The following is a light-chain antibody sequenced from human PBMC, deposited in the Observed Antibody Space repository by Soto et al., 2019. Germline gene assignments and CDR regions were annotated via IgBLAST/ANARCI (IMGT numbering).Light chain of an antibody. J-gene: IGKJ1*01. Sequence: EIVMTQSRATLSVSPGERATLSCRASQSVSSNLVWYQQKPGQAPRLLIYGASTRATGIPARFSGSGSGTEFTLTISSLQSEDFAVYYCQQYNNWPRTFGQGTKV. CDR1: QSVSSN. CDR3: QQYNNWPRT. CDR2: GAS. V-gene: IGKV3-15*01.